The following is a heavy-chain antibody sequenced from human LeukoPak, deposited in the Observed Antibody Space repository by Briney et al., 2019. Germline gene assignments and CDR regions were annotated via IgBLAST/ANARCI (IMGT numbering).Heavy chain of an antibody. CDR3: ARQPLVRDCGGDCELDY. CDR1: GYSFSNYW. V-gene: IGHV5-51*01. J-gene: IGHJ4*02. Sequence: GESLEISCKGSGYSFSNYWIGWVREMPGKGLEWMGIIYPGDSNTRYSPSFQGQVTISADKSISTAYLQWTSLKASDTAIYYCARQPLVRDCGGDCELDYWARGTRLSVSS. D-gene: IGHD2-21*02. CDR2: IYPGDSNT.